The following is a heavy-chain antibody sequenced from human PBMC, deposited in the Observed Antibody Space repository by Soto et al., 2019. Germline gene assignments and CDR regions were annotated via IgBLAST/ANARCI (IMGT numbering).Heavy chain of an antibody. J-gene: IGHJ4*02. CDR3: ARGGWYAFDL. CDR1: GFTFSNYW. Sequence: QVVESGGGLVQPGGSLRLSCVASGFTFSNYWMRWVRQAPGKGLEWVADIKSDGSAENYVDSLRGRFTISRDNAKNSLYLQMNGLRVEDTAVYYCARGGWYAFDLWGQGTLVTVSS. D-gene: IGHD6-19*01. V-gene: IGHV3-7*01. CDR2: IKSDGSAE.